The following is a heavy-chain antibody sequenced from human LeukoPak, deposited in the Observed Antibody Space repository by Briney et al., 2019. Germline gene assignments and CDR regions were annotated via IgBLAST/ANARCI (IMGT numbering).Heavy chain of an antibody. V-gene: IGHV3-66*01. CDR2: IYSGGST. CDR1: GXSVSNNY. Sequence: GGSLRLSCAASGXSVSNNYMSWVRQAPGKGLEWVSVIYSGGSTFYADSVKGRFTISRDNSKNTLYLQMNSLRAEDTAVYYCASDSYSPEYFQHWGQGILVTVSS. D-gene: IGHD2-15*01. CDR3: ASDSYSPEYFQH. J-gene: IGHJ1*01.